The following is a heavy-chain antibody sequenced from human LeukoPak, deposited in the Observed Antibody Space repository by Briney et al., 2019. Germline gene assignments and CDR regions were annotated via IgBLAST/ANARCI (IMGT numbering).Heavy chain of an antibody. J-gene: IGHJ5*02. V-gene: IGHV3-30*09. CDR2: ISYDGSNK. Sequence: GGSLRLSCAASGFTFSSYAMHWVRQAPGKGLEWVAVISYDGSNKYYADSVKGRFAISRDNAKNSLYLQMNSLRAEDTAVYYCARDRTNSNWFDPWGQGTLVTVSS. D-gene: IGHD1-1*01. CDR1: GFTFSSYA. CDR3: ARDRTNSNWFDP.